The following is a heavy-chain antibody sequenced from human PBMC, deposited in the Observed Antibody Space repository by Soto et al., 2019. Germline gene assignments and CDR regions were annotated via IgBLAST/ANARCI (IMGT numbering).Heavy chain of an antibody. CDR2: IYYSGNT. Sequence: PSETLSLTCTVSGGSISSGGYYWSWVRQHPGKGLEWIGCIYYSGNTYYNPSLKSRVTISVDTSKNQFSLKLTSVTATDTAVYYCAGDIPSGSYRFDYWGQGALVTVSS. J-gene: IGHJ4*02. D-gene: IGHD1-26*01. V-gene: IGHV4-31*03. CDR1: GGSISSGGYY. CDR3: AGDIPSGSYRFDY.